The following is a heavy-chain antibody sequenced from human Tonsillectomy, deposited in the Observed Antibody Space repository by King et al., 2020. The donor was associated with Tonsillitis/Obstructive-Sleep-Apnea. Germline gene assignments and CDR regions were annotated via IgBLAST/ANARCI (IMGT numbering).Heavy chain of an antibody. J-gene: IGHJ4*02. D-gene: IGHD5-18*01. CDR2: ISSSSSHT. CDR1: GFIFSGHY. V-gene: IGHV3-11*06. Sequence: VQLVESGGGLAKPGGSLRLSCAASGFIFSGHYMSWIRQAPGKGLEWVSYISSSSSHTNYADSVKGRFTISRDNAKNSQYLQMNSMRAEDTAVYYCARDRGSVRGYSYILDYWGQGTLVTVSS. CDR3: ARDRGSVRGYSYILDY.